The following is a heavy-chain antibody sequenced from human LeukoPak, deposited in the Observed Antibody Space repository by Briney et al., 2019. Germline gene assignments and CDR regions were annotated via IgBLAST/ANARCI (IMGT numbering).Heavy chain of an antibody. V-gene: IGHV4-59*01. CDR3: ARVITGTYDAFDI. CDR1: GGSISSYY. D-gene: IGHD1-20*01. Sequence: SETLSLTCTVSGGSISSYYWSWIRQPPGKGLEWIGYIYYSGSTNYNPSLQSRVTISVDTSKNQFSLKLSSVTAADTAVYYCARVITGTYDAFDIWGQGTMVTVSS. CDR2: IYYSGST. J-gene: IGHJ3*02.